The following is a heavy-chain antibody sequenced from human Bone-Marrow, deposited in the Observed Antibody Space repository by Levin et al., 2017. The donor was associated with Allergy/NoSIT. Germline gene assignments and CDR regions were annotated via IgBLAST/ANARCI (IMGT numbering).Heavy chain of an antibody. CDR2: VDHSGST. V-gene: IGHV4-34*01. CDR3: ARVPRYRDYGAWFDP. D-gene: IGHD4-17*01. Sequence: PSETLSLTCAVYGESLSASYWTWIRQPPGKGLEWIGEVDHSGSTNYNPFLKRRVSISVDTSRNQFSLKVTSVTAADTAVYYCARVPRYRDYGAWFDPWGQGTLVIVSS. CDR1: GESLSASY. J-gene: IGHJ5*02.